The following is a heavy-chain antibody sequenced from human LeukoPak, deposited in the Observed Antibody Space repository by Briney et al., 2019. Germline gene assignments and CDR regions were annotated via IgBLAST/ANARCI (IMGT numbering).Heavy chain of an antibody. CDR3: ARDRGRLGSNYYYGMDV. V-gene: IGHV4-59*01. CDR1: GGSISSYC. Sequence: SETLSLTCTVSGGSISSYCWSWIRQPPGKGLEWIGYIYYSGSTNYNPSLKSRVTISVDTSKNQFSLKLSSVTAADTAVYYCARDRGRLGSNYYYGMDVWGKGTTVTVSS. D-gene: IGHD3-10*01. CDR2: IYYSGST. J-gene: IGHJ6*04.